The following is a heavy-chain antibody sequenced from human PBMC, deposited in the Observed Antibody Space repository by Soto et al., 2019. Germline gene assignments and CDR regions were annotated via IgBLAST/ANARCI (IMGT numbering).Heavy chain of an antibody. CDR1: GGSISSSSYY. V-gene: IGHV4-39*01. CDR3: ARPRAAASLHWFDP. Sequence: PLETLSLTCTVSGGSISSSSYYWGWIRQPPGKGLEWIGSIYYSGSTYYNPSLKSRVTISVDTSKNQFSLKLSSVTAADTAVYYCARPRAAASLHWFDPWGQGTLVTVSS. CDR2: IYYSGST. D-gene: IGHD6-13*01. J-gene: IGHJ5*02.